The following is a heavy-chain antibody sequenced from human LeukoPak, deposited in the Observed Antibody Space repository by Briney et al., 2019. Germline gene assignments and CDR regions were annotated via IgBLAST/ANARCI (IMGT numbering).Heavy chain of an antibody. Sequence: SETLSLTCAVYGGSFSGYYWSWIRQPPGKGLEWIGEINNSGSTNYNPSLKSRVTISVDTSKNQFSLKLSSVTAADTAVYYCARGRTVTTWGYYYYYMDVWGKGTTVTVSS. CDR2: INNSGST. V-gene: IGHV4-34*01. D-gene: IGHD4-17*01. J-gene: IGHJ6*03. CDR3: ARGRTVTTWGYYYYYMDV. CDR1: GGSFSGYY.